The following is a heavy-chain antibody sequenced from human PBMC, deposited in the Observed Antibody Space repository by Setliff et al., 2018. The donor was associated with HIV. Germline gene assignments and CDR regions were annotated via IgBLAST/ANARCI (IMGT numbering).Heavy chain of an antibody. J-gene: IGHJ6*03. CDR3: ARHTAVNVSPSGLGYYYIDV. V-gene: IGHV4-39*01. D-gene: IGHD3-9*01. CDR2: MYSSGIT. CDR1: GDSVRSSSYY. Sequence: SETLSLTCTVSGDSVRSSSYYWGWMRQSPGKGLEWIGSMYSSGITFYNPSLKSRVTISLETSKNQFSLRLKSVTAADTAVYYCARHTAVNVSPSGLGYYYIDVWAKGTSVTVSS.